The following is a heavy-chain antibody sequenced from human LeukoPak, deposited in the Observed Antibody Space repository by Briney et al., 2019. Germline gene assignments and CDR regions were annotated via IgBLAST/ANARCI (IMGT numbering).Heavy chain of an antibody. J-gene: IGHJ4*02. CDR3: ARADGSGSYYSVPFD. D-gene: IGHD3-10*01. CDR1: GFTFTSYA. CDR2: ISYDGSNK. V-gene: IGHV3-30*04. Sequence: PGRSQRLSCTASGFTFTSYAMHWLRQAPGKGLEWVAVISYDGSNKYFADSVKGRFTISRDNSKNTLYLQMNSLRTEDTAMYYCARADGSGSYYSVPFDWVQGTLVTVPS.